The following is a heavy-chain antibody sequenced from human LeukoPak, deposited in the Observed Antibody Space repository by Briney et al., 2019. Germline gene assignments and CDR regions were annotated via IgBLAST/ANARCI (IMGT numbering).Heavy chain of an antibody. CDR3: ARDSVAERSANAFDI. J-gene: IGHJ3*02. CDR1: GGSISSGGYS. CDR2: IYHSGST. D-gene: IGHD6-19*01. V-gene: IGHV4-30-2*01. Sequence: PSETLSLTCAVSGGSISSGGYSWSWIRQPPGKGLEWIGYIYHSGSTYYNPSLKSRVTISVDRSKNQFSLKLSSVTAADTAVYYCARDSVAERSANAFDIWGQGTMVIVSS.